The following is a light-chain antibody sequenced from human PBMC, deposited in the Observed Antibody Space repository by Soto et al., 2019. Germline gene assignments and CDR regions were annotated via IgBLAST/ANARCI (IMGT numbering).Light chain of an antibody. CDR2: NVS. V-gene: IGLV2-14*03. J-gene: IGLJ1*01. CDR1: SNDIGAFIY. CDR3: NSHTPAGIHV. Sequence: QSALTQPASVSGSPGQSITISCFGTSNDIGAFIYVSWYQQHPGKAPNLILYNVSNRPSGVSPRFSGSKSGNTASLTISGLQADDEAEYYCNSHTPAGIHVFGTGTKLTVL.